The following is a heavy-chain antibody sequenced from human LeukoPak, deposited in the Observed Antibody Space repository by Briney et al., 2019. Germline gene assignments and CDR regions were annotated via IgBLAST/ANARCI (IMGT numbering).Heavy chain of an antibody. CDR2: ISSGSIYT. CDR3: ASKPPSGAMDV. CDR1: GFTFSSYS. J-gene: IGHJ6*03. V-gene: IGHV3-21*01. Sequence: PGGSLRLSCAASGFTFSSYSMNWVRQAPGKGLEWVSSISSGSIYTYYADSLKGRFTISRDNAKNSLYLQMNSLRAEDTAVYYCASKPPSGAMDVWGKGTTVTVSS. D-gene: IGHD1-26*01.